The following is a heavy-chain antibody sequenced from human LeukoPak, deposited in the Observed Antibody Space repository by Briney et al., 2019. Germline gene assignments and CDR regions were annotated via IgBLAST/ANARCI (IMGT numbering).Heavy chain of an antibody. D-gene: IGHD6-19*01. Sequence: SETLSLTCAVYGGSFSGYYWSWLRQPPGKGLEWVGEINHSGSTNYNPSLKSRVTISVDTSKNQFSLKLSSVTAADTAVYYCASDRGSGWHPTPSVDYWGQGTLVTVSS. CDR3: ASDRGSGWHPTPSVDY. CDR1: GGSFSGYY. V-gene: IGHV4-34*01. CDR2: INHSGST. J-gene: IGHJ4*02.